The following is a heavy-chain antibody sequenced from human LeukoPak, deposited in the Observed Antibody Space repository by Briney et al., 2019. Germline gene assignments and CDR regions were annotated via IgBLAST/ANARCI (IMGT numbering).Heavy chain of an antibody. V-gene: IGHV4-31*03. Sequence: SETLSLTCTVSGGSMSAAGYFWSWIRQHPGKGLEWIGNIYYSGATFYNSSLKSRHTISVDTSKNQFSLKVTSVTAADTAVYYRARWSQSYFDNWGQGTLVTVAS. CDR3: ARWSQSYFDN. D-gene: IGHD4-11*01. J-gene: IGHJ4*02. CDR2: IYYSGAT. CDR1: GGSMSAAGYF.